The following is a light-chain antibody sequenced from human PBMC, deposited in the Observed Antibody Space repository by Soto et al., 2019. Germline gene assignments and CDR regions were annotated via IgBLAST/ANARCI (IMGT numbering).Light chain of an antibody. CDR3: CSYAGSSTFVV. V-gene: IGLV2-23*02. CDR2: EDT. Sequence: QSALTQPASVSGSPGQSITISCTGTSSDVGSYKLVSWYQQHPGKAPKLMIYEDTKRPSGVSNRFSGSKSGNTASLTISGLQAEDEADYYCCSYAGSSTFVVFGGGTKVTVL. J-gene: IGLJ2*01. CDR1: SSDVGSYKL.